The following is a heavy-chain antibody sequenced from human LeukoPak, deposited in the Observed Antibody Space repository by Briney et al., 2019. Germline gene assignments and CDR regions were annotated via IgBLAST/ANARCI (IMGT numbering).Heavy chain of an antibody. D-gene: IGHD6-19*01. Sequence: GGSLRLSCAASGFTFSSYSVNWVRQAPGKGLEWVSSISSSSSYIYYADSVKGRFTISGDNAKNSLYLQMNSLRAEDTAVYYCARRAVAGGNYFDYWGQGTLVTVSS. CDR2: ISSSSSYI. J-gene: IGHJ4*02. CDR1: GFTFSSYS. V-gene: IGHV3-21*01. CDR3: ARRAVAGGNYFDY.